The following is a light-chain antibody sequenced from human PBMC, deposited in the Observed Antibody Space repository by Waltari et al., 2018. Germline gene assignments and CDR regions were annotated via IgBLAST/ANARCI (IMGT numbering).Light chain of an antibody. CDR3: QQYNSYSLLS. J-gene: IGKJ4*01. V-gene: IGKV1-5*03. CDR1: QSISKF. Sequence: DIQMTQSPSTLSASVGDRVIFSCRASQSISKFLAWSPQKPGKAPKLLIYKASTLESGVPSRFSGSGSGTEFTLTISSLQPEDFATYYCQQYNSYSLLSFGGGTKVEIK. CDR2: KAS.